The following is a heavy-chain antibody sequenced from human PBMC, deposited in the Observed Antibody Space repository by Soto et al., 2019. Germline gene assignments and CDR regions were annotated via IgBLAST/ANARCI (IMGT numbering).Heavy chain of an antibody. Sequence: QVQLVQSGAEVKDPGASVKVSCKASGYAFSQFYIHWMRQAPGQGLEWMGWINPNSGRTKFAQNFQGWVTMTRDTSIKTVYMELSGPKSDATAVYYCARESGGTTATLDYYYFYMDVWGKGTTVTVSS. CDR3: ARESGGTTATLDYYYFYMDV. J-gene: IGHJ6*03. CDR2: INPNSGRT. D-gene: IGHD4-17*01. V-gene: IGHV1-2*04. CDR1: GYAFSQFY.